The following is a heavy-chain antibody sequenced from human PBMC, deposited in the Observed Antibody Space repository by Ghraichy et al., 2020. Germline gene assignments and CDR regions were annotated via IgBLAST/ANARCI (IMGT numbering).Heavy chain of an antibody. V-gene: IGHV4-30-2*01. D-gene: IGHD1-7*01. Sequence: SETLSLTCAVSGGAISSSAYSWTWVRQPPEKGLEWIAYVYYDGSTYYNPSLRSRVTISLDNSKNQFSLELTSVTAAAAAVDYCARALNYVGFDYWGQGTLVTVSS. J-gene: IGHJ4*02. CDR2: VYYDGST. CDR1: GGAISSSAYS. CDR3: ARALNYVGFDY.